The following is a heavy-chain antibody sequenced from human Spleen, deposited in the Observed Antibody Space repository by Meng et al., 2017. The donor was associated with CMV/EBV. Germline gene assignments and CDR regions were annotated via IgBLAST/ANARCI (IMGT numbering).Heavy chain of an antibody. CDR2: IYPNTGDT. J-gene: IGHJ5*02. Sequence: FSGYYIHWVRQAPRQGLEWMGWIYPNTGDTNYAQNFQGRVTMTRDMSISTAYMEMIGLRSDDTALYYCARGPLYCSSTSCLSNWFGPWGQGTLVTVSS. CDR3: ARGPLYCSSTSCLSNWFGP. CDR1: FSGYY. V-gene: IGHV1-2*02. D-gene: IGHD2-2*01.